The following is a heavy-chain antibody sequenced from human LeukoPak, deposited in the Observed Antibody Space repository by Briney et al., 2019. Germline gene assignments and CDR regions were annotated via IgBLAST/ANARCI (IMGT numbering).Heavy chain of an antibody. CDR1: GFIFGNYW. CDR3: ARHRPGQAIDY. D-gene: IGHD1-14*01. V-gene: IGHV3-66*04. CDR2: IYSGGST. J-gene: IGHJ4*02. Sequence: GGSLRLSCAASGFIFGNYWMGWVRQAPGKGLEWVSVIYSGGSTYYAGSVKGRFTISRDNSKNTLYLQMNSLRAEDTAVYYCARHRPGQAIDYWGQGTLVTVSS.